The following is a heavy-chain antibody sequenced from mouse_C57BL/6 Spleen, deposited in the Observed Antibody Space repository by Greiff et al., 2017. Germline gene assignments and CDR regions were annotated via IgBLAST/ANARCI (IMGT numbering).Heavy chain of an antibody. Sequence: VQLQQPGAELVRPGSSVKLSCKASGYTFTSYWMHWVKQRPIQGLEWIGNIDPSDSETHYNQKFKDKATLTVDKSSSTAYMQLSSLTSEDSAVDYCAREGALGWYFDVWGTGTTVTVSS. D-gene: IGHD4-1*01. CDR1: GYTFTSYW. CDR3: AREGALGWYFDV. J-gene: IGHJ1*03. CDR2: IDPSDSET. V-gene: IGHV1-52*01.